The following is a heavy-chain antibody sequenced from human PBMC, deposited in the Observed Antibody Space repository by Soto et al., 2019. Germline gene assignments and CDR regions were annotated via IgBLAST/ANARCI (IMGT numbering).Heavy chain of an antibody. J-gene: IGHJ3*02. Sequence: QVQLQQWGAGLLKPSETLSLTCAVYGGFVSSGSYYWSWIRQPPGKGLEWIGEMSYSGGTHFNPSLKRRVTKSVDTSKNQFSLKMSSVTAADTALYYCARVERGTATTVVDAFDIWGPGTMVTVSS. CDR1: GGFVSSGSYY. CDR2: MSYSGGT. CDR3: ARVERGTATTVVDAFDI. D-gene: IGHD1-1*01. V-gene: IGHV4-34*01.